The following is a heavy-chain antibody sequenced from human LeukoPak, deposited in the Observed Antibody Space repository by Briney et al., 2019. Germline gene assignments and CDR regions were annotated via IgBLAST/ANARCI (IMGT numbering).Heavy chain of an antibody. D-gene: IGHD5-18*01. CDR3: ARSATRRYSYGYGASDY. Sequence: SETLSLTCTVSGGSISSSTYYWGWIRQPPGTGLEWIGEINHSGSTNYNPTLKSRVTISVDTSKNQFSLKLSSVTAADTAVYYCARSATRRYSYGYGASDYWGQGTLVTVSS. J-gene: IGHJ4*02. V-gene: IGHV4-39*07. CDR1: GGSISSSTYY. CDR2: INHSGST.